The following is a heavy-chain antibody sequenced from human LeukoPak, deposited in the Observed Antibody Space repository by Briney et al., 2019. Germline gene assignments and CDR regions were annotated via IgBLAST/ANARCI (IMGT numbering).Heavy chain of an antibody. CDR1: GGSISSYY. V-gene: IGHV4-4*07. CDR2: IYTSGST. J-gene: IGHJ6*03. CDR3: ARVSGGHSGSYYYYYYMDV. Sequence: SETLSLTCTVSGGSISSYYWSWLRQPAGKGLEWIGRIYTSGSTNYNPSLKRRVTISVDTSKNQFSLKLISVTAADTAVYYCARVSGGHSGSYYYYYYMDVWGKGTTVTVSS. D-gene: IGHD1-26*01.